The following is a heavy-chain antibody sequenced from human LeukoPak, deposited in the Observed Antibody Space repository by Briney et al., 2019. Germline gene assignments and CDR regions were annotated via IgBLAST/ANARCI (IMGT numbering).Heavy chain of an antibody. CDR3: ARESAGSYYDY. D-gene: IGHD3-10*01. CDR1: GGSISGYY. J-gene: IGHJ4*02. V-gene: IGHV4-59*01. Sequence: SETLSLTCTVSGGSISGYYWSWIRQPPGKGLEWIGYIYYSGNTKYNPPLKSRVTISVDTSKNQLSLKLSSVTAADTAVYYCARESAGSYYDYWGQGTRVTVSS. CDR2: IYYSGNT.